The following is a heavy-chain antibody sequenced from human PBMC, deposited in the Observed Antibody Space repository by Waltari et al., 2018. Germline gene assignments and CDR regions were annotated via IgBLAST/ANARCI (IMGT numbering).Heavy chain of an antibody. CDR2: FYHSGST. V-gene: IGHV4-39*01. CDR1: GGSIRRSTSD. Sequence: QLQLQESGPGLVQPSETLPLTCTVSGGSIRRSTSDWCMLYQAAGKGLAWIASFYHSGSTYYNPSLKSRVTISVDTSKNQFSLKLTSVTAADTAVYYCARIYGSGSPIPSVDYWGQGTLVTVSS. D-gene: IGHD3-10*01. J-gene: IGHJ4*02. CDR3: ARIYGSGSPIPSVDY.